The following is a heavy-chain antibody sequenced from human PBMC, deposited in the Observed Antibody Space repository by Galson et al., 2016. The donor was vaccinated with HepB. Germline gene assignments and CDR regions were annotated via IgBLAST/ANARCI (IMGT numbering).Heavy chain of an antibody. D-gene: IGHD3-22*01. CDR2: IKEDGSEI. J-gene: IGHJ4*02. CDR3: TRDRGWLYLDY. CDR1: RFNSGFTFIDYY. V-gene: IGHV3-7*03. Sequence: SLRLSCAASRFNSGFTFIDYYMDWVRQVPGKGLDWVANIKEDGSEIYYVDSVKGRFTLSRDNAKNSVSLQMTSLRAEDTAVYYCTRDRGWLYLDYWGKGALVTVSS.